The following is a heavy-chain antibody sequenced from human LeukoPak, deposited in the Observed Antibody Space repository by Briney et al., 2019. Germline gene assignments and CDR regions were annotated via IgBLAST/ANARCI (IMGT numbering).Heavy chain of an antibody. V-gene: IGHV3-21*06. Sequence: GGALRLSCAPSGFTFTDYSMSWVRQAPGEGLEWVASISTVRTYTLCGHSLKARFTISRDNAKNSLYLQMIYLTAEDTPVYYCARDGSGLYLYYYMDVWGKGTTVTVS. CDR1: GFTFTDYS. CDR2: ISTVRTYT. D-gene: IGHD6-25*01. CDR3: ARDGSGLYLYYYMDV. J-gene: IGHJ6*03.